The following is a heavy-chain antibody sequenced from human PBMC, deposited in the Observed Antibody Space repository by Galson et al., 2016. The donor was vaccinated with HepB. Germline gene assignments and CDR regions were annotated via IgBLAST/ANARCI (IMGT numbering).Heavy chain of an antibody. J-gene: IGHJ6*02. V-gene: IGHV3-30*04. CDR2: IAYDGSNR. D-gene: IGHD6-13*01. CDR1: GFTFSSYT. CDR3: ARDARDSSNWYYGVASPGFYYYGMDV. Sequence: SLRLSCAASGFTFSSYTMHWVRQTPGKGLEWVALIAYDGSNRYYADSVKGSFTVSRDNYKNTLYLQMNSLRAEDTAIYYCARDARDSSNWYYGVASPGFYYYGMDVWGQGTTVTVSS.